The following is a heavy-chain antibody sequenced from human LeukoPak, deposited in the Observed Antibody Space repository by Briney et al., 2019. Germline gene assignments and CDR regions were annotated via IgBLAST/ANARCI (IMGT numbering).Heavy chain of an antibody. Sequence: SETLSLTCTVSGGSISLSYYYWGWIRQPPGKALEWIGSVYYSGTASYNPSLKSRVTISVDMSKNHFSLRLSSVTAADTAMYYCARGTLYSGWSYYFDYWGQGSQVTVSS. J-gene: IGHJ4*02. D-gene: IGHD6-19*01. CDR3: ARGTLYSGWSYYFDY. CDR1: GGSISLSYYY. CDR2: VYYSGTA. V-gene: IGHV4-39*07.